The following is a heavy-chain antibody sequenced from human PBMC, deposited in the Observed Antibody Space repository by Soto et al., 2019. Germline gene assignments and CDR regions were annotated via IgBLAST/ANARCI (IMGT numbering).Heavy chain of an antibody. CDR2: ISAYNGNT. V-gene: IGHV1-18*01. J-gene: IGHJ6*02. D-gene: IGHD5-12*01. Sequence: QVQLVQSGAEVKKPGASVKVSCKASGYTFTSYGISWVRQAPGQGLEWMGWISAYNGNTNYAQKLQGRVTMTTDTSTSTAYMELRSLRSDDTAVYYWASHPVDPHDYDYGMDVWGQGTTVTVAS. CDR3: ASHPVDPHDYDYGMDV. CDR1: GYTFTSYG.